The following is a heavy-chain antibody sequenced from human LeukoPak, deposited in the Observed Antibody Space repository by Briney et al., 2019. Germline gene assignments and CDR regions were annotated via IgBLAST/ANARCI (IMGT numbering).Heavy chain of an antibody. CDR1: GGSISSGDSY. CDR3: ARVLLTRSANTVTTDSIGYYYGMDV. CDR2: IYYSGIT. J-gene: IGHJ6*02. D-gene: IGHD4-17*01. V-gene: IGHV4-30-4*01. Sequence: SETLSLTCTVSGGSISSGDSYWSWIRQPPGKGLEWIGYIYYSGITYYNPSLKSRVTISVDTSKNQFSLKLGSVTAADTAVYYCARVLLTRSANTVTTDSIGYYYGMDVWGQGTTVTVSS.